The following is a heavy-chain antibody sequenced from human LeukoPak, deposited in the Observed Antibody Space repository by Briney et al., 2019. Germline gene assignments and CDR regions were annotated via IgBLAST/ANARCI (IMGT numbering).Heavy chain of an antibody. CDR1: GFTFSSYS. D-gene: IGHD5-24*01. V-gene: IGHV3-23*01. CDR3: AKAGILQPSSCGLQYFDL. CDR2: ISVNGGKT. Sequence: GGSLRLSCAASGFTFSSYSMSWLRQAPGKGLEWVSLISVNGGKTYYADSVKGRFTISRDNSKNTLYLQMNSLRADDTAVYHCAKAGILQPSSCGLQYFDLWGRSTLVTASS. J-gene: IGHJ2*01.